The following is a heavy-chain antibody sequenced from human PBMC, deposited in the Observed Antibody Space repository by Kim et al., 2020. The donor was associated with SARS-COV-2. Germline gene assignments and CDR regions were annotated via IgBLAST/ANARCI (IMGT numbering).Heavy chain of an antibody. J-gene: IGHJ5*02. CDR1: GYNFENYG. D-gene: IGHD3-10*01. CDR2: INTYNNDS. V-gene: IGHV1-18*04. CDR3: VKDVWFGGSASSWFYP. Sequence: ASVKVSCKASGYNFENYGITWVRQAPGQGLECMGWINTYNNDSKYVQKFQGRISMTADRSTNTVYMELRELRSDDTAVYYCVKDVWFGGSASSWFYPWGQGTLVAVSS.